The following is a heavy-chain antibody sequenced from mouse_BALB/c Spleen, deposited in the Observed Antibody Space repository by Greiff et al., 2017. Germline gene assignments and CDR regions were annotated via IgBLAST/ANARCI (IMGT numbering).Heavy chain of an antibody. V-gene: IGHV5-9-3*01. CDR2: ISSGGSYT. CDR1: GFTFSSYA. Sequence: EVKLVESGGGLVKPGGSLKLSCAASGFTFSSYAMSWVRQSPEKRLEWVAEISSGGSYTYYPDSVKGRFTISRDNAKNTLYLQMSSLRSEDTAMYYCARQGYGSSYDYFDYWGQGTTLTDSS. CDR3: ARQGYGSSYDYFDY. J-gene: IGHJ2*01. D-gene: IGHD1-1*01.